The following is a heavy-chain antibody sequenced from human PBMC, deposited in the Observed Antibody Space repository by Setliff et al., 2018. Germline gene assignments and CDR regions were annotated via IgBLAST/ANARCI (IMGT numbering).Heavy chain of an antibody. CDR1: GGSVSSTSYY. CDR3: ARGDYYDSSAYSPDTFDI. D-gene: IGHD3-22*01. Sequence: SETLSLTCTVSGGSVSSTSYYWGWIRQPPGKGLEWIGTIYYTGTTYYSPPLKSRVTISLDTSKNQFSLKLSSVTAADTAVYYCARGDYYDSSAYSPDTFDIWGQGTMVTVSS. J-gene: IGHJ3*02. CDR2: IYYTGTT. V-gene: IGHV4-39*07.